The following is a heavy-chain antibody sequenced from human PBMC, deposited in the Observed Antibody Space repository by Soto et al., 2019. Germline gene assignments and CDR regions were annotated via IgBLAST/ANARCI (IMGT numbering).Heavy chain of an antibody. D-gene: IGHD6-25*01. CDR2: ISLYSDGT. CDR1: GYTFSNYG. V-gene: IGHV1-18*01. J-gene: IGHJ5*02. CDR3: ARVVPGAAAWFGP. Sequence: ASVKVSCKTSGYTFSNYGITWVRQAPGQPLEWLGWISLYSDGTSYAQKFRGRVSMTTDTSTTTAYMELRSLRSDDTAVYYCARVVPGAAAWFGPCGPGPLVTVSS.